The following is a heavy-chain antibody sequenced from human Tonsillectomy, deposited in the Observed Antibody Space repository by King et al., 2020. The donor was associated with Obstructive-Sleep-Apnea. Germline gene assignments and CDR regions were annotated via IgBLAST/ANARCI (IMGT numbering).Heavy chain of an antibody. CDR3: ANSIPAAMIIYFQH. CDR1: GVTFRSEG. V-gene: IGHV3-23*04. J-gene: IGHJ1*01. CDR2: MSGRGGRT. D-gene: IGHD2-2*01. Sequence: VQLVESGGGLVQPGGSLRLSCAASGVTFRSEGMSWGGQAPGKGREGVSAMSGRGGRTYSADSVKGRFTISRDNSKNTLSLQMNSLRAEDTAVYYCANSIPAAMIIYFQHWGQGTLVTVSS.